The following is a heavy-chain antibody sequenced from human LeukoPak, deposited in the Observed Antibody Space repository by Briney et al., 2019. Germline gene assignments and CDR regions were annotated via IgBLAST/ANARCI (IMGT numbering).Heavy chain of an antibody. J-gene: IGHJ4*02. V-gene: IGHV4-34*01. D-gene: IGHD3-10*01. CDR3: ARSDLQAGIYGSHN. CDR1: GGSFSGYY. Sequence: PSETLSLTCAVYGGSFSGYYWSWIRQPPGKGLEWIGEINHSGSTNYNPSLKSRVTISVDTSKNQFSLKLSSVTAADTAVYYCARSDLQAGIYGSHNWGQGTLVTVSS. CDR2: INHSGST.